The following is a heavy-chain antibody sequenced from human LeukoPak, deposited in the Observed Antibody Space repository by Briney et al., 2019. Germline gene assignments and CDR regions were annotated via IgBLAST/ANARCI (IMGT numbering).Heavy chain of an antibody. CDR2: IFVVVGVT. CDR1: VYTLTGYT. D-gene: IGHD3-10*01. V-gene: IGHV3-23*03. Sequence: GGSLRLSRVPPVYTLTGYTMSWGPATPGRGRECVSHIFVVVGVTYYADTVKGRFTISRDNSKNTLYLQMNSLRAEDTAVYYCASLTRGYYGSGSYYYRGYLDYWGQGTLVTVSS. CDR3: ASLTRGYYGSGSYYYRGYLDY. J-gene: IGHJ4*02.